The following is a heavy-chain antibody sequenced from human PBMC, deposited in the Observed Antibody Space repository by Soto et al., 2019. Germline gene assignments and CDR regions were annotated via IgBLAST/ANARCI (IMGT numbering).Heavy chain of an antibody. D-gene: IGHD2-2*01. CDR1: GFIFNNAW. V-gene: IGHV3-15*01. J-gene: IGHJ6*02. CDR2: IKSKGDGGTT. Sequence: EVQLVESGGGLVKPGGSLRLSCEASGFIFNNAWMNWVRQSRGKGLEWVGHIKSKGDGGTTDYAAPVKGRFIISRDDSKKTLYLQMDSLKTEDTAVYYCTTACGTTCYWSYYGMDVWGQGTTVTVSS. CDR3: TTACGTTCYWSYYGMDV.